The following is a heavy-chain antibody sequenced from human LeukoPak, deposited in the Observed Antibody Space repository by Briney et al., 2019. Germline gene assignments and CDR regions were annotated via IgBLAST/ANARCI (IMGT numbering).Heavy chain of an antibody. CDR1: GFTFSTYR. V-gene: IGHV3-74*01. Sequence: PGGSLRLSCAASGFTFSTYRVHWVRQAPGKGLVWVSRINSNGGTTNYADSVKGRFTISRDNAKNTVYLQMNSLRAEDTAVYYCARGAGSGTYLSHGIDVWGQGTTVTVSS. J-gene: IGHJ6*02. CDR2: INSNGGTT. CDR3: ARGAGSGTYLSHGIDV. D-gene: IGHD3-10*01.